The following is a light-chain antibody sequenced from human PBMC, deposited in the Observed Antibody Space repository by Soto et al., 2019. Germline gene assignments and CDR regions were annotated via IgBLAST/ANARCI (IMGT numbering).Light chain of an antibody. CDR2: RNN. CDR1: RSNIGRNF. Sequence: QSVLTQSPSASGTPGQRVTISCSGSRSNIGRNFAYWYQHVPGTAPRLLIQRNNERPSGVPDRFSGSKSGTSVSLASSGLRSDDEATYYCAAWDDTLDAQVFGGGTQLTVL. CDR3: AAWDDTLDAQV. J-gene: IGLJ3*02. V-gene: IGLV1-47*01.